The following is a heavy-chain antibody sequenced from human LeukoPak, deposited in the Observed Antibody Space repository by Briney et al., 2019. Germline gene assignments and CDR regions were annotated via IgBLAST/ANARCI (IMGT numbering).Heavy chain of an antibody. CDR2: INPSGGST. J-gene: IGHJ4*02. D-gene: IGHD6-13*01. Sequence: ASVKVSCKAFGYTFTSYCMHWVRQAPGQGLEWMGIINPSGGSTSYAQKFQGRVTMTRDTSTSTVYMELSSLRSEDTAVYYCARDPKRIAAAGTFTSLDDWGQGTLVTVSS. V-gene: IGHV1-46*01. CDR3: ARDPKRIAAAGTFTSLDD. CDR1: GYTFTSYC.